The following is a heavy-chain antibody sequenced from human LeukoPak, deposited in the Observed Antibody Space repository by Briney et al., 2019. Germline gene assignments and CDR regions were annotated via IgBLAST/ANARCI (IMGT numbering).Heavy chain of an antibody. D-gene: IGHD3-10*01. CDR3: VRVPVAPGGRPFDC. J-gene: IGHJ4*02. CDR1: GDSITTDNYY. Sequence: PSETLSLTCTVSGDSITTDNYYWSWIRQPPGKGLEWIGFIFNSGNTDYNPSLKSRLSISLDTSKNRFSLKLNSVTAADTAIYYCVRVPVAPGGRPFDCWGQGTLVIVSS. V-gene: IGHV4-30-4*01. CDR2: IFNSGNT.